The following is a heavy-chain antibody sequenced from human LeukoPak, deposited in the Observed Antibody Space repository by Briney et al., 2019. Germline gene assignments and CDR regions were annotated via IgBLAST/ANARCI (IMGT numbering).Heavy chain of an antibody. J-gene: IGHJ4*02. Sequence: KPSETLSLTCTVSGGSISSYYWSWIRQPPGKGLEWIGYIYYSGSTNYNPSLKSRVTISVDTSKNQFSLKLSSVTAADTAVYYCASSIVGATPFDYWGQGTLVTVSS. CDR2: IYYSGST. V-gene: IGHV4-59*01. D-gene: IGHD1-26*01. CDR1: GGSISSYY. CDR3: ASSIVGATPFDY.